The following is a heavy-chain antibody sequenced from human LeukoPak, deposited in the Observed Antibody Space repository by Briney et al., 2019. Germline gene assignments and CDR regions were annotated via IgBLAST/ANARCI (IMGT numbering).Heavy chain of an antibody. CDR1: GGSFSGYY. V-gene: IGHV4-34*01. J-gene: IGHJ4*02. CDR3: ARGRWFGELSPSDY. D-gene: IGHD3-10*01. Sequence: PSETLSLTCAVYGGSFSGYYWSWLRQPPGKGLEWIGEINHSGSTNYNPSLKSRVTISVDTSKNQFSLKLSSVTAADTAVYYCARGRWFGELSPSDYWGQGTLVTVSS. CDR2: INHSGST.